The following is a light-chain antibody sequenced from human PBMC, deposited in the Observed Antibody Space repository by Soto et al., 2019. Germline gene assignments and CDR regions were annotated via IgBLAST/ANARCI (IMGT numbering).Light chain of an antibody. CDR2: DVS. Sequence: QSALTQPASVSGSPGQSITISCTGTSSDVGGYNYVSWYQQHPGKAPKLMIYDVSNRPSGVSNRFSGSKSANTASLTISGLQAEDEADYYCSSNTSSSTDYVFGNGTKVTV. CDR3: SSNTSSSTDYV. V-gene: IGLV2-14*01. CDR1: SSDVGGYNY. J-gene: IGLJ1*01.